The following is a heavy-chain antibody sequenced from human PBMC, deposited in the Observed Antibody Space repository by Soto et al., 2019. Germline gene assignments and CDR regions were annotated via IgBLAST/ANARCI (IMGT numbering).Heavy chain of an antibody. V-gene: IGHV3-48*03. CDR3: AREADVLNAYSDYEYVWGSYRTKACAGFDY. Sequence: EVQLVESGGGLVQPGGSLRLSCAASGFTFSSYEMNWVRQAPGKGLEWVSYISSSGSTIYYADSVKGRFTISRDNVKNSLYLPMNSLRAADTAVYYCAREADVLNAYSDYEYVWGSYRTKACAGFDYWGQGTLVSVSS. D-gene: IGHD3-16*02. J-gene: IGHJ4*02. CDR1: GFTFSSYE. CDR2: ISSSGSTI.